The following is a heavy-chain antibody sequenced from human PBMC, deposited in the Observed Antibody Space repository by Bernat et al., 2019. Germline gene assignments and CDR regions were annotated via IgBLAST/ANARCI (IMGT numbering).Heavy chain of an antibody. Sequence: EVQLVESGGGLVQPGRSLRLSCAASGFTFDDYAMHWVRQAPGKGLEWVPGISWNSGSIGYVDSVKGRFAISRDNAKNSLYLQMNSLVAEDAAVDYCTRDCCARAGEFDYWGGGPLVTVSS. CDR3: TRDCCARAGEFDY. D-gene: IGHD3-10*01. J-gene: IGHJ4*02. V-gene: IGHV3-9*01. CDR1: GFTFDDYA. CDR2: ISWNSGSI.